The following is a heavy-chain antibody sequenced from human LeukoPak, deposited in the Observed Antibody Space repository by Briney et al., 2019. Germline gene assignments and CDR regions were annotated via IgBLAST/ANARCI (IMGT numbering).Heavy chain of an antibody. J-gene: IGHJ4*02. D-gene: IGHD6-19*01. CDR3: AHSMSGQWLRDFEY. CDR2: ISGSTTST. Sequence: GGSLRLSCAASEFTFNNYAMNWVRQAPGKGLEWVSSISGSTTSTYYADSVKGRFTISRDNSKDTVYLQMNSLRGEDTALYYCAHSMSGQWLRDFEYWGQGTLVTVSS. CDR1: EFTFNNYA. V-gene: IGHV3-23*01.